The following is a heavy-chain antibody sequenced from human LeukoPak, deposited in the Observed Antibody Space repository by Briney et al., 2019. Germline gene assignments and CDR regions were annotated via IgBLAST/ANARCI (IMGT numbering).Heavy chain of an antibody. CDR1: GYSISSGYY. V-gene: IGHV4-38-2*01. CDR2: IYHSGST. Sequence: PSETLSLTCAVSGYSISSGYYWGWIRQPPGKGPEWSGSIYHSGSTYYNPSLKSRVTISVDTSKNQFSLKLSSVTAADTAVYYCARSIFGVVIVYLDYWGQGTLVTVSS. CDR3: ARSIFGVVIVYLDY. D-gene: IGHD3-3*01. J-gene: IGHJ4*02.